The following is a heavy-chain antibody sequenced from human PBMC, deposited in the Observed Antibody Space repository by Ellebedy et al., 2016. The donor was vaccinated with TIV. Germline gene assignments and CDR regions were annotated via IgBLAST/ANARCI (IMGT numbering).Heavy chain of an antibody. J-gene: IGHJ4*02. CDR3: ATHWGEGGLLSFFDV. Sequence: GESLKISCAASGFNFNTFSMAWVRQAPGKGLEWVSFISSDVQYTHYIDSVRGRFTVSRDNAKHSMSLHMDSLSAEDTAIYYCATHWGEGGLLSFFDVWGQGTLVTVST. D-gene: IGHD3-16*01. CDR1: GFNFNTFS. CDR2: ISSDVQYT. V-gene: IGHV3-21*01.